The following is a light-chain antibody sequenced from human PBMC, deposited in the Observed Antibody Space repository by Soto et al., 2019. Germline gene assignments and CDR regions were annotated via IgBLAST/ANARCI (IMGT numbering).Light chain of an antibody. CDR3: QSYGSSLSGVV. J-gene: IGLJ2*01. CDR2: DNI. Sequence: QSVLTQPPSVSGAPGQRVTISCTGSSSNIGAGYGVHWYQQLPGTAPKLLIYDNINRPSGVPDRFSGSKSGTSASLAITGLQAEDEADYYCQSYGSSLSGVVFGGGTKLTVL. V-gene: IGLV1-40*01. CDR1: SSNIGAGYG.